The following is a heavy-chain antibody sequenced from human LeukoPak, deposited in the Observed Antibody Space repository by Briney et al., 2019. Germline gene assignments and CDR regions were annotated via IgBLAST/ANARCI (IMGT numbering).Heavy chain of an antibody. J-gene: IGHJ4*02. CDR1: GGTFSSYA. CDR3: ASGTPYCSGGSCYSYYFDY. CDR2: IIPIFGTA. D-gene: IGHD2-15*01. Sequence: SVKVSYKASGGTFSSYAISWVRQAPGQGLEWMGGIIPIFGTANYAQKFQGRVTITADESTSTAYMELSSLRSEDTAVYYCASGTPYCSGGSCYSYYFDYWGQGTLVTVSS. V-gene: IGHV1-69*13.